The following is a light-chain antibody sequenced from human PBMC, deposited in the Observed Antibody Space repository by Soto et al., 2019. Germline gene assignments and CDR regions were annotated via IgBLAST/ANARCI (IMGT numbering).Light chain of an antibody. J-gene: IGLJ1*01. CDR1: SDDVGAYNS. CDR2: KGT. CDR3: CSSAPESTYV. Sequence: QSVLAQPASVSGSPGHSITISFTGTSDDVGAYNSVSWYQQLPHKAPQVILYKGTQRPSGVSSRFSGSTSGNAASLTISGLQADDEADYFCCSSAPESTYVFGTGTKVTVL. V-gene: IGLV2-23*01.